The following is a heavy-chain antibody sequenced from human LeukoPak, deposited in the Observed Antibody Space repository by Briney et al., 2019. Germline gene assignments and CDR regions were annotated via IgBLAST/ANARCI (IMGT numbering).Heavy chain of an antibody. CDR3: ARVLGGFDY. CDR2: ISTSSNTI. CDR1: GFIFNSYT. D-gene: IGHD2-15*01. J-gene: IGHJ4*02. Sequence: GGSLRLSCAASGFIFNSYTMNWVRQAPGKGLEWVSYISTSSNTIYYADSVKGRFTISRDSAKNSLYLQMNSLRAEDTAVYYCARVLGGFDYWGQGTLVTVSS. V-gene: IGHV3-48*01.